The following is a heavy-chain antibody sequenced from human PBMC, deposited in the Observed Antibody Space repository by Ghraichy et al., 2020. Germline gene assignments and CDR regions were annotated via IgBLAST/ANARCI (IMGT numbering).Heavy chain of an antibody. V-gene: IGHV1-46*01. J-gene: IGHJ4*02. D-gene: IGHD5-24*01. CDR3: ARPRVGDGYNGDFDY. Sequence: ASVKVSCKASGYTFTSYYMHWVRQAPGQGLEWMGIINPSGGSTSYAQKFQGRVTMTRDTSTSTVYMELSSLRSGDTAVYYCARPRVGDGYNGDFDYWGQGTLVTVSS. CDR2: INPSGGST. CDR1: GYTFTSYY.